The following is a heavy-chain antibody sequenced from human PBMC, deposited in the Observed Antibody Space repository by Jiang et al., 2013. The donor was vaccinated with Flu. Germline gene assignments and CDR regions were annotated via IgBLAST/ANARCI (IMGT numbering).Heavy chain of an antibody. CDR2: T. CDR3: ARDRAVAGVDDAFDI. J-gene: IGHJ3*02. Sequence: TNYAQKFQGRVTMTRDTSISTAYMELSRLRSDDTAVYYCARDRAVAGVDDAFDIWGQGTMVTASS. D-gene: IGHD6-19*01. V-gene: IGHV1-2*02.